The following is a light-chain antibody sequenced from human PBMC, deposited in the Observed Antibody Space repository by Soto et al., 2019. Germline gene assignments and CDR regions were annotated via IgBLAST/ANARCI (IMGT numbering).Light chain of an antibody. J-gene: IGKJ1*01. CDR1: RSISYW. V-gene: IGKV1-5*01. CDR3: QQSNSYPWT. Sequence: DIQMTQSPSTLSASVGARVTITCRASRSISYWVAWYQQKPGKAPNLLIYDASSLDSGVTSRFSGVGSGTACSLTISSLQPDDFATYYWQQSNSYPWTFGQGTKVEIK. CDR2: DAS.